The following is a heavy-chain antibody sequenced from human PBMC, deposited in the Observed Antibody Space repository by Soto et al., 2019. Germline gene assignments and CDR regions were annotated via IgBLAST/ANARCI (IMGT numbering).Heavy chain of an antibody. CDR3: ARGRDVVVPAAMHSGLYYYYYMDV. J-gene: IGHJ6*03. D-gene: IGHD2-2*01. CDR2: INHSGST. V-gene: IGHV4-34*01. CDR1: GGSFSGYY. Sequence: SETLSLTCAVYGGSFSGYYWSWIRQPPGKGLEWIGEINHSGSTNYNPSLKSRVTISVDTSKNQFSLKLSSVTAADTAVYYCARGRDVVVPAAMHSGLYYYYYMDVWGKGTTVTVSS.